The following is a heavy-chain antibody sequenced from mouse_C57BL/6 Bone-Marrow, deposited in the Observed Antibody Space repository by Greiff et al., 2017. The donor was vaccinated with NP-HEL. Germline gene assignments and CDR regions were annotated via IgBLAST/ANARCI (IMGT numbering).Heavy chain of an antibody. CDR2: ISSGGSYT. CDR1: GFTFSSYG. Sequence: EVQLVESGGDLVKPGGSLKLSCAASGFTFSSYGMSWVRQTPDKRLEWVATISSGGSYTYYPDSVKGRFTIPRYNAKNTLYLQMSSLKAEDTTMYYCARRPLVTGYWYFDVGGRGTTVTVTA. V-gene: IGHV5-6*01. D-gene: IGHD2-12*01. J-gene: IGHJ1*03. CDR3: ARRPLVTGYWYFDV.